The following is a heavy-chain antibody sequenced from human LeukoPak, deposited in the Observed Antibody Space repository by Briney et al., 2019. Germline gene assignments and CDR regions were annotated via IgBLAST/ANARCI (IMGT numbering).Heavy chain of an antibody. CDR1: GNTFTSYY. V-gene: IGHV1-46*01. CDR2: INPSSGTT. CDR3: VTITAVGKKLN. D-gene: IGHD6-13*01. Sequence: GASVKVSCKASGNTFTSYYLHWVRQAPGQGLEWMGIINPSSGTTTYAQKFQGRITMTRDTSTSTVYMELSSLRSEDTAVYYCVTITAVGKKLNWGQGTLVTVSS. J-gene: IGHJ4*02.